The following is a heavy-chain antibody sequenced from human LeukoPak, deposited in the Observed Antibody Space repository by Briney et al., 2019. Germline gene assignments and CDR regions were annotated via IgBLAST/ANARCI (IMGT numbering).Heavy chain of an antibody. V-gene: IGHV3-23*01. J-gene: IGHJ4*02. D-gene: IGHD5-12*01. CDR2: ISGGGGST. CDR3: AKDFGYSGYDPIDY. CDR1: GFTFSSYA. Sequence: PGGSLRLSCAASGFTFSSYAMSWVRQAPGKGLEWVSAISGGGGSTYYADSVKGRFTISRDNSKNTLYLQMNSLRAEDTAVYYCAKDFGYSGYDPIDYWGQGTLVTVSS.